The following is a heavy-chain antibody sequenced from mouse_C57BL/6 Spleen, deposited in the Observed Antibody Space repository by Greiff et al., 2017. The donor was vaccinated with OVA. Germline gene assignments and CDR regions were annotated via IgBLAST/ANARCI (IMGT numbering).Heavy chain of an antibody. CDR1: GYTFTSYW. CDR2: IDPSDSYT. CDR3: ATPNYYGSSNWYFDV. J-gene: IGHJ1*03. D-gene: IGHD1-1*01. V-gene: IGHV1-69*01. Sequence: VQLQQPGAELVMPGASVKLSCKASGYTFTSYWMHWVKQRPGQGLEWIGEIDPSDSYTNYNQKFKGKSTLTVDKSSSTAYMQLSSLTSEDSAVYYCATPNYYGSSNWYFDVWGTGTTVTVSS.